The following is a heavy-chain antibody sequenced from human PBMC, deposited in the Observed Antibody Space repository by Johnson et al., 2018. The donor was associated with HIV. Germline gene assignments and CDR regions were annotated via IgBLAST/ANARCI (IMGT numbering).Heavy chain of an antibody. CDR1: GFTFSTYG. CDR2: MWYDGSNK. Sequence: QVQLVEYGGGVVQPGRSLRLSCAASGFTFSTYGMHWVRQAPGKGLEWVAVMWYDGSNKYYADSVKGRFTISRDNSKNTLYLQMNSLRAEDTAVYYCAREFVGGSSSTVSAFDIWGQGTMVTVSS. CDR3: AREFVGGSSSTVSAFDI. D-gene: IGHD6-13*01. J-gene: IGHJ3*02. V-gene: IGHV3-30*19.